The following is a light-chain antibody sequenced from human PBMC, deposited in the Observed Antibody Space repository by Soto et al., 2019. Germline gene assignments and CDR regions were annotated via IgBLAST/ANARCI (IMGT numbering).Light chain of an antibody. CDR1: QSVLYSSNNKNY. J-gene: IGKJ1*01. V-gene: IGKV4-1*01. CDR3: QQYYSTPRT. CDR2: WAS. Sequence: DIVLTHSPDSLAVSLGERATINCKSSQSVLYSSNNKNYLAWYQQKPGQPPKLLIYWASTRESGVPDRLSGSGSGTDFTLTISSLQAEDVAVYYCQQYYSTPRTFGQGTKVDIK.